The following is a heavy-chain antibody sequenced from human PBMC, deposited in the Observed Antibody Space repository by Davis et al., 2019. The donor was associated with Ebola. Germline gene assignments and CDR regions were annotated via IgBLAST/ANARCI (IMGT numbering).Heavy chain of an antibody. CDR2: IYDSGST. D-gene: IGHD2-15*01. V-gene: IGHV4-31*03. CDR3: ARHHPTYCSGGSCYSYYFDY. CDR1: GGSISSGGYY. Sequence: SETLSLTCTVSGGSISSGGYYWSWIRQHPGKGLEWIGYIYDSGSTYYNPSLKSRVTISVDTSKNQFSLKLSSVTAADTAVYYCARHHPTYCSGGSCYSYYFDYWGQGTLVTVSS. J-gene: IGHJ4*02.